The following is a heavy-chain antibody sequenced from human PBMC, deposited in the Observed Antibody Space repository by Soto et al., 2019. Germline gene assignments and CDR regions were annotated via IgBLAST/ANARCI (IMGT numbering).Heavy chain of an antibody. CDR3: VGGKGYGPNSGAFDI. V-gene: IGHV3-13*01. CDR2: IGLSGDT. J-gene: IGHJ3*02. D-gene: IGHD4-17*01. Sequence: EVQLVESGGDLVQPGGSLRLSCAASGFSFSTFDIHWVRQATGAGLEWVSGIGLSGDTYYAVAVRGRFTLSRENAKNSVYLQMNSLRADDTAVYYCVGGKGYGPNSGAFDIWGPGTMVTVSS. CDR1: GFSFSTFD.